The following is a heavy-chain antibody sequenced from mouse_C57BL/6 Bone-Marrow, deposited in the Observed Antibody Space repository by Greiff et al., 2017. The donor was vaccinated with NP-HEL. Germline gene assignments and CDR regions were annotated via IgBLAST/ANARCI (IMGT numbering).Heavy chain of an antibody. Sequence: QVQLQQPGAELVKPGASVKLSCKASGYTFTSYWMHWVKQRPGQGLEWIGMIHPNSGSTNYNEKFKSKATLTVDKSSSTAYMPLSSLTSEDSAVYYCANYYDGSGDYWGQGTTLTVSS. D-gene: IGHD1-1*01. CDR2: IHPNSGST. CDR3: ANYYDGSGDY. J-gene: IGHJ2*01. CDR1: GYTFTSYW. V-gene: IGHV1-64*01.